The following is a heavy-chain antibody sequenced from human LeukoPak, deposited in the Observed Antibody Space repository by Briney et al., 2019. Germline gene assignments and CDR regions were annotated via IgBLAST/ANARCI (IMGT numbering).Heavy chain of an antibody. CDR2: ISAYNGHT. J-gene: IGHJ6*03. CDR3: VRDPGWRRLGDYYYMDV. Sequence: GASVKVSCKASGYTFTSYGISWVRQAPGQGLEWMGWISAYNGHTRYAQKLQDRVTMTTDTSTSTAYMELRSLRSDDTAVYYCVRDPGWRRLGDYYYMDVWGKGTTVTVSS. V-gene: IGHV1-18*01. CDR1: GYTFTSYG. D-gene: IGHD2-15*01.